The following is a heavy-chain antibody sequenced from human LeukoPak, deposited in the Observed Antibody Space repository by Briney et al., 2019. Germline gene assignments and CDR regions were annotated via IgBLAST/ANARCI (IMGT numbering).Heavy chain of an antibody. D-gene: IGHD4-17*01. CDR1: WFTVSSNY. V-gene: IGHV3-53*01. J-gene: IGHJ4*02. CDR3: ARTGDYLYYFDY. Sequence: PGGSLRLSCAASWFTVSSNYMSWVRQGPGKGLEWVSVIYSGGSTYYADSVKGRFTISRDNAKNSLYLQMNSLRAEDTAVYYCARTGDYLYYFDYWGQGTLVTVSS. CDR2: IYSGGST.